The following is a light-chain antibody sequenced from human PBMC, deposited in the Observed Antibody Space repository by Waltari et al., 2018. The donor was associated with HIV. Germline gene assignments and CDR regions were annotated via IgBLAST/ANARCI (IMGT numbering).Light chain of an antibody. Sequence: QSALTQPASVSGSPGPSITIPCPGTSRDVGGYNYVSWSQQHPGKAPKLMIYDVSKRPSGVSNRFSGSKSGNTASLTISGLQAEDEADYYCCSYAGSSTFNWVFGGGTKLTVL. J-gene: IGLJ3*02. CDR2: DVS. CDR3: CSYAGSSTFNWV. CDR1: SRDVGGYNY. V-gene: IGLV2-23*02.